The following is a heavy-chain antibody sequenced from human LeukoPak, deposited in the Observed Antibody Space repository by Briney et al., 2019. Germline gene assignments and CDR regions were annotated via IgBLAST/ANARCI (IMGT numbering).Heavy chain of an antibody. CDR1: GFTFSSYW. CDR3: ARGGRETQIWLD. J-gene: IGHJ4*02. CDR2: IKQDGSEK. V-gene: IGHV3-7*01. D-gene: IGHD5-18*01. Sequence: SGGSLRLSCAGSGFTFSSYWMSWVRQAPGKGLEWVANIKQDGSEKYYVDSVKGRFTISRDNAKNSLYLQMNSLRAEDTAVYYCARGGRETQIWLDWGQGTLLTVSS.